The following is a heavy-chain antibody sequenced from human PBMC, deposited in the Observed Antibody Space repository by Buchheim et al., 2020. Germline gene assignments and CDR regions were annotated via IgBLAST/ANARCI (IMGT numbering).Heavy chain of an antibody. Sequence: EVQLVESGGGLVKPGGSLRLSCAASGFTFCSYSMHWVRQAPGKGLEWVSAISSRSASIYYADSVKGRFTISRDNVKNSLYLQMNSLRVENTAVYYWARESFYGSPSVWGQGTT. CDR1: GFTFCSYS. CDR3: ARESFYGSPSV. J-gene: IGHJ6*02. CDR2: ISSRSASI. D-gene: IGHD3-10*01. V-gene: IGHV3-21*01.